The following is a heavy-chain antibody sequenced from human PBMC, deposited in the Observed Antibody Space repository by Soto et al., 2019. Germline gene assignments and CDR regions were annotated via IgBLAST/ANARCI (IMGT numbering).Heavy chain of an antibody. J-gene: IGHJ4*02. CDR3: ARVAVAARGIDF. V-gene: IGHV3-74*01. Sequence: GGSLRLSCVASGFTFNTAWMHWVRQAPGKGLVWLSRIIGDGSGADYADSVKGRLTISRDNAKNTAYLQMDSLGVEDTAVYYCARVAVAARGIDFWGQGTLVTVSS. CDR2: IIGDGSGA. CDR1: GFTFNTAW. D-gene: IGHD6-19*01.